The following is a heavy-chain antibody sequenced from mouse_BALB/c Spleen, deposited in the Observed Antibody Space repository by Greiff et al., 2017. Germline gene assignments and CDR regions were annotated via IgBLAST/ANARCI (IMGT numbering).Heavy chain of an antibody. CDR3: AREEYGYDAWFAY. V-gene: IGHV5-6-5*01. Sequence: EVQLVESGGGLVKPGGSLKLSCAASGFTFSSYAMSWVRQTPEKRLEWVASISSGGSTYYPDSVKGRFTISRDNARNILYLQMSSLRSEDTAMYYCAREEYGYDAWFAYWGQGTLVTVSA. D-gene: IGHD2-14*01. CDR1: GFTFSSYA. CDR2: ISSGGST. J-gene: IGHJ3*01.